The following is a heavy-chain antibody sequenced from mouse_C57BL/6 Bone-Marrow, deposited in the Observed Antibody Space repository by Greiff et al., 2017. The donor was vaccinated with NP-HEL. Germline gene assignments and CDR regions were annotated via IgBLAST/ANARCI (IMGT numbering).Heavy chain of an antibody. D-gene: IGHD2-1*01. Sequence: QVQLQQPGAELVKPGASVKMSCKASGFTFTSDWITWVKQRPGQGLEWIGDIYPGSGSTNYNEKFKSKATLTVDTSSSTTYMQLSSLTSEDSAVSCSARSAGNFGFAYWGQGTLVTVSA. CDR2: IYPGSGST. V-gene: IGHV1-55*01. CDR1: GFTFTSDW. J-gene: IGHJ3*01. CDR3: ARSAGNFGFAY.